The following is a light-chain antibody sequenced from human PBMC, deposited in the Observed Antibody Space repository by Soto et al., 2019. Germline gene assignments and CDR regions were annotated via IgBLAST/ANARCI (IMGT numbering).Light chain of an antibody. CDR2: NAS. Sequence: EIVLTQSPGTLSLSPGERATLSCRASQSVSSNFLAWYQQKPGQAPRLVIYNASRRAAGIPDRFSGSGSGTDFTLTISRVEPEDFAVYFCQRYGGSPLYTFGPGTKLEIK. CDR3: QRYGGSPLYT. CDR1: QSVSSNF. J-gene: IGKJ2*01. V-gene: IGKV3-20*01.